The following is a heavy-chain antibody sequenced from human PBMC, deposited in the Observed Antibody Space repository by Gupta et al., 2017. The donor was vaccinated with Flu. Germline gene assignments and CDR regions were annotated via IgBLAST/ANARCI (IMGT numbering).Heavy chain of an antibody. CDR2: MSNDGSNK. CDR1: GFIFSSYG. CDR3: ARDSGWKYFDY. Sequence: QVQLVESGGGVVQPGRSLRLSCTASGFIFSSYGMHWARQAPGKGLEWLKVMSNDGSNKYYADSVRGRFTISRDNSKNTLFLQMNSLRAEDTAVYYCARDSGWKYFDYWGQGTLVTVSS. D-gene: IGHD1-1*01. J-gene: IGHJ4*02. V-gene: IGHV3-30*03.